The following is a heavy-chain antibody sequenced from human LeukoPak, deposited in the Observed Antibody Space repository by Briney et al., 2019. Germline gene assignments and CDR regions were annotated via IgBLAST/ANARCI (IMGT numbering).Heavy chain of an antibody. CDR1: GGSISSYY. V-gene: IGHV4-59*01. Sequence: SETLSFTCTVSGGSISSYYWSWIRQPPGKGLEWIGYIFYSGSTNYNPSLKSRVTISVDTSKNQFSLKLSSVTAADTAVYYCASSTYDYVWGSYLGPFDYWGQGTLVTVSS. CDR3: ASSTYDYVWGSYLGPFDY. D-gene: IGHD3-16*02. J-gene: IGHJ4*02. CDR2: IFYSGST.